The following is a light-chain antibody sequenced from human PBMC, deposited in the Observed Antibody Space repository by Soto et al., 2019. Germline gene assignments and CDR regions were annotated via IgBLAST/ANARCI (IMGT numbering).Light chain of an antibody. Sequence: QSALAQPASVSGSPGQSITISCTGTSSDVGAYNYVSWYQQQSGKAPKLMIHEVSNRPSGVSNRFSGSKSGNTASLTISGLQAEEDDDYYCSSHKTSRAYVFGIGTKVTVL. CDR2: EVS. CDR3: SSHKTSRAYV. CDR1: SSDVGAYNY. J-gene: IGLJ1*01. V-gene: IGLV2-14*01.